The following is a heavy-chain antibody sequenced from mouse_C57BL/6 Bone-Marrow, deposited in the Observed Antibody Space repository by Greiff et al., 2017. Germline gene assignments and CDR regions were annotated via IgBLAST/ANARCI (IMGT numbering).Heavy chain of an antibody. J-gene: IGHJ3*01. Sequence: LVESGAELVRPGTSVKVSCKASGYAFTNYLIEWVKQRPGQGLEWIGVINPGSGGTNYNEKFKGKATLTADKSSSTAYMQLSSLTSEDSAVYFCARSYYGYDGLFAYWGQGTLVTVSA. CDR1: GYAFTNYL. V-gene: IGHV1-54*01. CDR2: INPGSGGT. D-gene: IGHD2-2*01. CDR3: ARSYYGYDGLFAY.